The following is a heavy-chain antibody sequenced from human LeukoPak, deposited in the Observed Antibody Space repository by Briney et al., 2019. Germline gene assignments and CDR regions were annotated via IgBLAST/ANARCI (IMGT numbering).Heavy chain of an antibody. CDR3: ARQYYYDSSGYYYPFDY. J-gene: IGHJ4*02. CDR2: INSDGSST. Sequence: PGGSLRLSCAASGFTFSTYWMHGVRQPPGKGLVWFSRINSDGSSTSYADSVKGRFTISRDNAKNTLYLQMNSLRAEDTAVYYCARQYYYDSSGYYYPFDYWGQGTLVTVSS. V-gene: IGHV3-74*01. CDR1: GFTFSTYW. D-gene: IGHD3-22*01.